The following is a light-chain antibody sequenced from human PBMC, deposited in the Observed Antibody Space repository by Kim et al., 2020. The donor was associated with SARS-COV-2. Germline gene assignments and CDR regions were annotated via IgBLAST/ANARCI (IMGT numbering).Light chain of an antibody. CDR1: QGISSY. Sequence: SASVGDRVTLTCRASQGISSYLAWYQQKPGKAPKLLIYAASSLQSGVPSRFSGSGSGTEFTLTISSLQPEDFATYYCQQLNSYPDTFGQGTKLEI. J-gene: IGKJ2*01. CDR3: QQLNSYPDT. CDR2: AAS. V-gene: IGKV1-9*01.